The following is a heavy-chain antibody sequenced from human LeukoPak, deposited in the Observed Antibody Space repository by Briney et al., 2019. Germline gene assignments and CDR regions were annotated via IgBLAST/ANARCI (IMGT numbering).Heavy chain of an antibody. CDR3: ASVPNYYDSSGAFFDY. D-gene: IGHD3-22*01. J-gene: IGHJ4*02. CDR2: IYSGGST. V-gene: IGHV3-66*01. CDR1: GFTVSSNY. Sequence: GGSLRLSCAASGFTVSSNYMSWVRQAPGKGLEWVSVIYSGGSTYYADSVKGRFTISRDNSKNTLYLQMDSLRAEDTAVYYCASVPNYYDSSGAFFDYWGQGTLVTVSS.